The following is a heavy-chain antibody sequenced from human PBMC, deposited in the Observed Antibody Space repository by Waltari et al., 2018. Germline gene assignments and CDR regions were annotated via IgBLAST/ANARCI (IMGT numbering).Heavy chain of an antibody. CDR1: GYTFTGYY. D-gene: IGHD6-13*01. CDR3: ARGTIAAADNY. CDR2: INPNRGGT. V-gene: IGHV1-2*06. J-gene: IGHJ4*02. Sequence: QVQLVQSGAEVKKPGASVKVSCKASGYTFTGYYMHWVRQAPGQGLEWMGRINPNRGGTNYAQKFQGRVTMTRETSISTAYMELSRLRSDDTAVYYCARGTIAAADNYWGQGTLVTVSS.